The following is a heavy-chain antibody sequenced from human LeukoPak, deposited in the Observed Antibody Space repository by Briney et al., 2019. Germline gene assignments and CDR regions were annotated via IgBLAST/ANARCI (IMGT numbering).Heavy chain of an antibody. CDR3: ARHYLGQCLIDY. J-gene: IGHJ4*02. D-gene: IGHD6-19*01. V-gene: IGHV4-59*08. CDR1: GGSISSYY. Sequence: PSGTLSLTCTVSGGSISSYYWSWIRQPPGKGLEWIGYIYYSGSTNYNPSLKSRVTISVETSKNQFSLKLSSVTAADTAVYYCARHYLGQCLIDYWGQGTLVTVSS. CDR2: IYYSGST.